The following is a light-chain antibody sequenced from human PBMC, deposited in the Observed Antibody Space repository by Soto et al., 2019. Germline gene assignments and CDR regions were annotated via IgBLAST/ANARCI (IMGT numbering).Light chain of an antibody. CDR2: GAS. CDR3: QQYNNWPPNT. CDR1: QSISTY. V-gene: IGKV3-15*01. J-gene: IGKJ5*01. Sequence: ELAWNQCQYTLSLSPGGRATLSCRASQSISTYLAWYQQKPGQAPRLLIYGASTRATGIPARFSGSGSGTEFTLTISSLQSEDFAVYYCQQYNNWPPNTFGQGTRLENK.